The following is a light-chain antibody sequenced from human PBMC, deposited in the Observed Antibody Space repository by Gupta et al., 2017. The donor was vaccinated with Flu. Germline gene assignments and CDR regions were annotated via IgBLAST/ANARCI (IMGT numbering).Light chain of an antibody. CDR2: GAS. Sequence: DIQLTQSPSSLSASVGDRVTITCRASQGISNSLAWYQQKPGKVPKLLIYGASTLQSGVPSRFSGSGSGTDFTLTISSLQPEDVATYYCQMYNSAPIFTFGPGTXVDIK. J-gene: IGKJ3*01. V-gene: IGKV1-27*01. CDR1: QGISNS. CDR3: QMYNSAPIFT.